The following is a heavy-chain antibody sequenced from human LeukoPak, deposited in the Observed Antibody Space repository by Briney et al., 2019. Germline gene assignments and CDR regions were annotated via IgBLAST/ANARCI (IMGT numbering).Heavy chain of an antibody. D-gene: IGHD2-2*01. CDR1: GFTFSSYS. V-gene: IGHV3-21*01. Sequence: PGGSLRLSCAASGFTFSSYSMNWVRQAPGKGLEWVSSISSSSSYIYYADSVKGRFTISRDNAKNSLYLQMNSLRAEDTAVYYCARDQADIVVVPASFFDYWGQGILVTVSS. CDR3: ARDQADIVVVPASFFDY. CDR2: ISSSSSYI. J-gene: IGHJ4*02.